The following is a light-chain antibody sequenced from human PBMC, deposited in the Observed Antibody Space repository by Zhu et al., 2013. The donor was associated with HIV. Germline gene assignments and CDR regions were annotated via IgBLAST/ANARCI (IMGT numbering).Light chain of an antibody. CDR1: QSVSSSY. CDR3: QQRNSWPLT. V-gene: IGKV3D-20*02. CDR2: DAS. Sequence: EIVLTQSPGTLSLSPGERATLSCRASQSVSSSYLAWYQQKPGQAPRLLIYDASNRATGIPARFSGSGSGTDFTLTITTLEPEDFAVYFCQQRNSWPLTFGGGTRWRS. J-gene: IGKJ4*01.